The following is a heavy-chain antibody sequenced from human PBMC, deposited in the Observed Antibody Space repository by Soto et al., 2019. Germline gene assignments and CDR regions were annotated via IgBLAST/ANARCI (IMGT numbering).Heavy chain of an antibody. J-gene: IGHJ5*02. CDR2: IIPIFGTA. Sequence: SVKVSCKASGGTFGSYARSWVRQAPGQGLEWMGGIIPIFGTANYAQKFQGRVTITADESTSTAYMELSSLRSEDTAVYYCARVRITIFGVVSDWFDPWGQGTLLTVSS. CDR3: ARVRITIFGVVSDWFDP. CDR1: GGTFGSYA. D-gene: IGHD3-3*01. V-gene: IGHV1-69*13.